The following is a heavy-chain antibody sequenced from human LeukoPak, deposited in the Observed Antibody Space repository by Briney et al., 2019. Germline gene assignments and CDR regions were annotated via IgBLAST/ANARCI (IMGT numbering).Heavy chain of an antibody. Sequence: GEALQISCKGSGYIFTSYWIGWVRQMPGKGLEWMGIICPGDSDTRYSPSFQGQVTISADKSIGTAYLQWSSLKASDTAMYYCARPHCSSTSCYAYFDYWGQGTLVTVSS. D-gene: IGHD2-2*01. CDR1: GYIFTSYW. J-gene: IGHJ4*02. CDR2: ICPGDSDT. V-gene: IGHV5-51*01. CDR3: ARPHCSSTSCYAYFDY.